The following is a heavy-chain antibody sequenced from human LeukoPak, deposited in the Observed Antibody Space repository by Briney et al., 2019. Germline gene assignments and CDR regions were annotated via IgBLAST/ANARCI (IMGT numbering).Heavy chain of an antibody. CDR3: ASTFRELYYYGMDV. J-gene: IGHJ6*02. CDR2: ISRGGRTI. Sequence: GGSLRLSCAASGFAFSNYDMNWVRQAPGKGLEWVSYISRGGRTIDYADSVRGRFTISRDNAKKSLYLQMNSLRAEDTAVYYCASTFRELYYYGMDVWGQGTTVTVSS. D-gene: IGHD3-10*01. CDR1: GFAFSNYD. V-gene: IGHV3-48*03.